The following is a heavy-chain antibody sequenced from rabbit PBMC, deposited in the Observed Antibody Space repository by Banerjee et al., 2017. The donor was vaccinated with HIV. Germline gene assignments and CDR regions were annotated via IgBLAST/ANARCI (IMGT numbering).Heavy chain of an antibody. D-gene: IGHD6-1*01. Sequence: LEESGGGLVKPGGTLTLTCTVSGFSFSSNWICWVRQAPGKRLEWIACIDTSDGDTDYANWPKGRFTISKTSSTTVTLQMTSLTAADTATYFCARGGILLVILMPSYFNLWGPGTLVTVS. V-gene: IGHV1S45*01. J-gene: IGHJ4*01. CDR3: ARGGILLVILMPSYFNL. CDR1: GFSFSSNW. CDR2: IDTSDGDT.